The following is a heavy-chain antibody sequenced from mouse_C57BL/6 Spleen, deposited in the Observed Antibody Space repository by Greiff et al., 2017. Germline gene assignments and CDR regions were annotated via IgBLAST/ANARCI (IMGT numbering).Heavy chain of an antibody. CDR2: IWSDGST. Sequence: VKLVESGPGLVAPSQSLSITCTVSGFSLTSYGVHWVRQPPGKGLEWLVVIWSDGSTTYNSALKSRLIISKDNSKSQVFLKMNSLQTDDTAMYYCARHHGFFYAMDYWGQGTSVTVSS. CDR1: GFSLTSYG. V-gene: IGHV2-6-1*01. CDR3: ARHHGFFYAMDY. J-gene: IGHJ4*01.